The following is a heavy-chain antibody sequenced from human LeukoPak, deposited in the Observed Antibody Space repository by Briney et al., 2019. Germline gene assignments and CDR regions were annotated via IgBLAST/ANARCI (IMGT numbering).Heavy chain of an antibody. CDR3: AKDRCSNGIGCYYYYMDV. CDR2: IQYDGSNE. Sequence: GGSLRLSCAASGFTFSSYVMHWVRQAPGKGLEWVAYIQYDGSNEQYADSVKGRFSISRDSSKNILYLQMNSLRAEDTAMYYCAKDRCSNGIGCYYYYMDVWGKGTTVTISS. J-gene: IGHJ6*03. V-gene: IGHV3-30*02. D-gene: IGHD2-8*01. CDR1: GFTFSSYV.